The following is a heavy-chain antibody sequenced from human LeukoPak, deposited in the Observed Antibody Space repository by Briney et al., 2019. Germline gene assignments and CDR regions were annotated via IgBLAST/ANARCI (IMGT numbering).Heavy chain of an antibody. CDR1: GLTFSSYG. CDR2: ISYDGSNK. CDR3: AKDKDSSSWYSGAFDI. Sequence: GGSLRLSCAASGLTFSSYGMHWVRQAPGKGLEWVAVISYDGSNKYYADSVKGRFTISRDNSKNTLYLQMNSLRAEDTAVYYCAKDKDSSSWYSGAFDIWGQGTMVTVSS. V-gene: IGHV3-30*18. J-gene: IGHJ3*02. D-gene: IGHD6-13*01.